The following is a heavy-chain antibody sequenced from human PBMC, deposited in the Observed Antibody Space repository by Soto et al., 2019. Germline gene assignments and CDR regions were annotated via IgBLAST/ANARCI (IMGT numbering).Heavy chain of an antibody. V-gene: IGHV3-48*02. CDR1: GFTVSSYS. CDR2: ISSSSSTI. Sequence: EVQLVESGGGLVQPGGSLRLSCAASGFTVSSYSMNWVRQAPGKGLEWVSYISSSSSTIYYADSVKGRFTISRDNAKNSLYLQMNSLRDEDTAVYYCARSRTQYSSSSNYYYGMDVWGQGTTVTVSS. D-gene: IGHD6-6*01. CDR3: ARSRTQYSSSSNYYYGMDV. J-gene: IGHJ6*02.